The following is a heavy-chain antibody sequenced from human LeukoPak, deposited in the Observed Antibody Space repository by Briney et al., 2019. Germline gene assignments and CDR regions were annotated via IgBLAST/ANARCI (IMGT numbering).Heavy chain of an antibody. V-gene: IGHV3-7*01. CDR1: GFTFSSYW. D-gene: IGHD5-12*01. Sequence: GGSLRLSCAASGFTFSSYWMSWVRQAPGKGLEWVANMKQDGSEKYYVDSVKGRFTISRDNAKNSLYLQMNSLRAEDTAVYYCARPRGYSGYDYGYWGQGTLVTVSS. CDR2: MKQDGSEK. J-gene: IGHJ4*02. CDR3: ARPRGYSGYDYGY.